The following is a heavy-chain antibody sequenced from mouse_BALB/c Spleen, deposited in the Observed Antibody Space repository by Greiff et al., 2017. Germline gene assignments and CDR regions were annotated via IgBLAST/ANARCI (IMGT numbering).Heavy chain of an antibody. CDR2: IDPYNGGT. Sequence: VQLKEFGDELVKPGASVKVSCKASGYSFTDYNMYWVKQSHGKSLEWIGYIDPYNGGTSYNQKFKGKATLTVDKSSSTAFMHLNSLTSEDSAVYYCARFPYGNYGAYAMDYWGQGTSVTVSS. V-gene: IGHV1S135*01. CDR3: ARFPYGNYGAYAMDY. J-gene: IGHJ4*01. CDR1: GYSFTDYN. D-gene: IGHD2-1*01.